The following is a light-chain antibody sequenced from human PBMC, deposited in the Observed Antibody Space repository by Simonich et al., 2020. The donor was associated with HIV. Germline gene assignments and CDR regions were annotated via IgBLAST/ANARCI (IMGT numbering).Light chain of an antibody. Sequence: QSALTQPASVSGSPGQSITISCTGTRSDVGGYNYVSWYQQHPGKAPKVMIYDVSKRPSGVSNRFSGSKSGNTASLTISGLQAEDEADYYCSSYTSSSTLVFGGGTKLTVL. J-gene: IGLJ2*01. CDR1: RSDVGGYNY. CDR3: SSYTSSSTLV. V-gene: IGLV2-14*01. CDR2: DVS.